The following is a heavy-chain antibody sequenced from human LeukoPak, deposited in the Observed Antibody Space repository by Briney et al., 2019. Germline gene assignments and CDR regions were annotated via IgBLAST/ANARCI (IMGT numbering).Heavy chain of an antibody. J-gene: IGHJ6*03. CDR2: IHWNGGST. V-gene: IGHV3-20*04. Sequence: GGSLTLSCEDSGFTFRSYEMNWVRQAPGKGLEWVSGIHWNGGSTGYADSVKGRFTISRDNSKNSLYLQMNSLRTEDTALYYCAKSAALLYYYYMGVWGKGTTVIVSS. CDR3: AKSAALLYYYYMGV. D-gene: IGHD6-25*01. CDR1: GFTFRSYE.